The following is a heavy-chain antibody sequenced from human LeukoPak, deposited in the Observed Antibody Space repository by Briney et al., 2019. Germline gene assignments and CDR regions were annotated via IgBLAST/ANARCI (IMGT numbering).Heavy chain of an antibody. CDR3: ARETYYYDSSGYDWDAFDI. D-gene: IGHD3-22*01. Sequence: ASVKVSCKASGYTFTSYAMHWVRQAPGQRLEWMGWINAGNGNTKYSQKFQGRVTITRDTSASTAYMELSSLRSEDTAVYYCARETYYYDSSGYDWDAFDIWGQGTMVTVSS. CDR1: GYTFTSYA. V-gene: IGHV1-3*01. CDR2: INAGNGNT. J-gene: IGHJ3*02.